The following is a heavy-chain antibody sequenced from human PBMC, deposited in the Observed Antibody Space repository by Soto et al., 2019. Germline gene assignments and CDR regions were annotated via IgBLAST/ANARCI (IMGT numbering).Heavy chain of an antibody. Sequence: QVQLVQSGTEVKKPGASVKVSCEAIGYTFTSYGIVWVRQAPGQGLEWMGWISPHTGNTNYALWLQGRITMATDTSTSTAYMELRSLRSDDTAVYYCARFWSASLDYWGQGTLVTVSS. CDR1: GYTFTSYG. CDR2: ISPHTGNT. D-gene: IGHD3-3*01. CDR3: ARFWSASLDY. J-gene: IGHJ4*02. V-gene: IGHV1-18*01.